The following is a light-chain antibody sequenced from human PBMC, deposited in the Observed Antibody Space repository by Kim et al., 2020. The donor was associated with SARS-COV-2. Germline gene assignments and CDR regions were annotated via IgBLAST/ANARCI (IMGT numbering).Light chain of an antibody. J-gene: IGKJ4*01. CDR2: TAS. Sequence: DIVLTQSPGTLSLSPGERATLSCRASQTVGNDYLAWFQQKPGQTPRLLIHTASIRATGIPDRFSGSGSGTDFTLTITKLEPDDFAVYYCQQHAYCPLTIGGGTKVDIK. CDR1: QTVGNDY. CDR3: QQHAYCPLT. V-gene: IGKV3-20*01.